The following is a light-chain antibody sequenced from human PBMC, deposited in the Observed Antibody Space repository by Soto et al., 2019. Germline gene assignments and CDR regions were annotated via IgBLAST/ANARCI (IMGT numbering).Light chain of an antibody. CDR1: QSVSSY. J-gene: IGKJ5*01. Sequence: EIVLSHSPATLSLSPGERATFPCRASQSVSSYLAWYQQKPGQAPRLLIYDASNRATAIPGRFSGSGSGTDFTLTISSLEPEDFAVYYCQQRSNWPLPFGQGTRLAIK. CDR3: QQRSNWPLP. CDR2: DAS. V-gene: IGKV3-11*01.